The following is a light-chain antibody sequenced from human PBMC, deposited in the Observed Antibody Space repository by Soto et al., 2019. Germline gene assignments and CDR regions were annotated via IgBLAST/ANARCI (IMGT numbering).Light chain of an antibody. CDR3: STWDDSLNGRV. V-gene: IGLV2-8*01. Sequence: QSALSQPPSASGSPGQSVTISCTGTSSDVGGYNYVSWYQQHPGKAPKLMIYEVSKRPSGVPDRFSGSKSGNTASLTVSGLRSEDEADYHCSTWDDSLNGRVFGGGTKLTVL. J-gene: IGLJ3*02. CDR1: SSDVGGYNY. CDR2: EVS.